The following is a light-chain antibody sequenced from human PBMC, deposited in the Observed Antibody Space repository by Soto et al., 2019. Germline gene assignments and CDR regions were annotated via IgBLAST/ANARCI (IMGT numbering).Light chain of an antibody. J-gene: IGKJ1*01. CDR2: KAS. Sequence: DIQMTQSPPTLSASVGDRVTISCRASQSITGWLAWFQQKPGKAPKLLISKASKIESGVPSRFSGSGSGTDFTLTISGLQPDDFATYYCQQYNPYSPWTFGQGTKVDIK. CDR1: QSITGW. V-gene: IGKV1-5*03. CDR3: QQYNPYSPWT.